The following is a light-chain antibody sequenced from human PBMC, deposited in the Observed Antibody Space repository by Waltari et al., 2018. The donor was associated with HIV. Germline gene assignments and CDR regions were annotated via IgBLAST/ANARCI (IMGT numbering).Light chain of an antibody. CDR3: QTWDSSAGV. Sequence: SYELTQPPSVSVSPGQTVRITCPGDKLREKLVCWYQQKTGQSPLLIIYEDKKRPSGIPERFSASNSGNTATLAITGTQAMDEADYFCQTWDSSAGVFGGGTKLTVL. V-gene: IGLV3-1*01. CDR2: EDK. CDR1: KLREKL. J-gene: IGLJ2*01.